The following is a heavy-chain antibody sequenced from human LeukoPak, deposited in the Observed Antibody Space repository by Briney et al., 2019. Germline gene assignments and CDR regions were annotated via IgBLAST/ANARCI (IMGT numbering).Heavy chain of an antibody. CDR1: GGSISSYY. D-gene: IGHD5-18*01. CDR3: ARAHERQLWSSGVDY. CDR2: IYNSGSS. J-gene: IGHJ4*02. V-gene: IGHV4-59*01. Sequence: PSETLSLTCSLSGGSISSYYWIWIRQPPGKGLEWIGYIYNSGSSNYNPSLKSRVTISVDTSKNQFSLTLSSVSVADTAVYYCARAHERQLWSSGVDYWGQGTLVTVSS.